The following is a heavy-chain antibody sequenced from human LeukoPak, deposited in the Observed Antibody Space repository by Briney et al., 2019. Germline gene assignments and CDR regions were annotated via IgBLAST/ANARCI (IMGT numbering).Heavy chain of an antibody. CDR1: GYTFTSYY. Sequence: WASVKVSCKASGYTFTSYYMHWVRQAPGQWLEWMGIINPSGGSTSYAQKFQGRVTMTRDTSTSTVYMELSSLRSEDTAVYYCARDGGGSGSYYRSWAFDIWGQGTMVTVSS. J-gene: IGHJ3*02. D-gene: IGHD1-26*01. CDR2: INPSGGST. CDR3: ARDGGGSGSYYRSWAFDI. V-gene: IGHV1-46*01.